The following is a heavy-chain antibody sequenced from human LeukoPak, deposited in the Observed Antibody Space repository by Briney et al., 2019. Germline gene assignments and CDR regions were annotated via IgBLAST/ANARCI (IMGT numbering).Heavy chain of an antibody. Sequence: PGGSLRLSCAASGFTFSSYGMHWGRQAPGKGLEWVAVIWYDGSNKYYADSVKGRFTISRNNSKNTLYLQMNSLRAEDTAVYYCARDGVVVVPAATRYYYYYGMDVWGQGTTVTVSS. V-gene: IGHV3-33*01. D-gene: IGHD2-2*01. CDR2: IWYDGSNK. J-gene: IGHJ6*02. CDR1: GFTFSSYG. CDR3: ARDGVVVVPAATRYYYYYGMDV.